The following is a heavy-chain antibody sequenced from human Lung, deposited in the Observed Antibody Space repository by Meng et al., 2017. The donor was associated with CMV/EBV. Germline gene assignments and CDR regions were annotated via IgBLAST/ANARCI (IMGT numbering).Heavy chain of an antibody. CDR2: IKEDGSEK. V-gene: IGHV3-7*02. Sequence: LVGSGGGLGQPGGSLRLSCKVSGLRFSRIWMSWVRQAPGKGLEWVANIKEDGSEKYYVDSVKGRFTISRDNAKNSLYLQMNSLRVEDTAVYYCRDGHYSGRWGQGTLVTVSS. CDR1: GLRFSRIW. CDR3: RDGHYSGR. D-gene: IGHD2-8*01. J-gene: IGHJ4*02.